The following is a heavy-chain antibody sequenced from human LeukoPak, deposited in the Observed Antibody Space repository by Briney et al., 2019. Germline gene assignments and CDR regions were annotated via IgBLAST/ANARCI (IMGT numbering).Heavy chain of an antibody. Sequence: GRSLRLSCVASEFSPTNFWMTWVRRAPGRGLEWVADIKHDGSEKFYVDSVKGRFTISRDNAKNSLYLQTNSLRAEDTAVYYCATFVGIVSGTYTVPGGLLVWGKGTTVTVSS. CDR3: ATFVGIVSGTYTVPGGLLV. CDR2: IKHDGSEK. J-gene: IGHJ6*04. CDR1: EFSPTNFW. D-gene: IGHD2-2*03. V-gene: IGHV3-7*01.